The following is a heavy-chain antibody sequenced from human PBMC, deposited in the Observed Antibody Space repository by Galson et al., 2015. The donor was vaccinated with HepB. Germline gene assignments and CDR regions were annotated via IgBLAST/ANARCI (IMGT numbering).Heavy chain of an antibody. D-gene: IGHD1-1*01. CDR2: ISSSSTYT. CDR3: ARVHDSPDY. CDR1: GFTFSRYG. Sequence: SLRLSCAVSGFTFSRYGMIWVRQAPGKGLEWVSSISSSSTYTFYADSVKGRFTISRDNAKKSLYLQMNSLRAEDTALYYCARVHDSPDYWGQGTLVTVSS. V-gene: IGHV3-21*01. J-gene: IGHJ4*02.